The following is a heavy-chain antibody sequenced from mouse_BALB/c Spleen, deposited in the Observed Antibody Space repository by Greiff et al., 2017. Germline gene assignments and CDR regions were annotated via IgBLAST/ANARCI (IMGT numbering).Heavy chain of an antibody. V-gene: IGHV3-8*02. CDR1: GDSITSGY. CDR2: ISYSGST. Sequence: EVMLVESGPSLVKPSQTLSLTCSVTGDSITSGYWNWIRKFPGNKLEYMGYISYSGSTYYNPSLKSRISITRDTSKNQYYLQLNSVTTEDTATYYCARGGYYYGSRSPYAMDYWGQGTSVTVSS. J-gene: IGHJ4*01. D-gene: IGHD1-1*01. CDR3: ARGGYYYGSRSPYAMDY.